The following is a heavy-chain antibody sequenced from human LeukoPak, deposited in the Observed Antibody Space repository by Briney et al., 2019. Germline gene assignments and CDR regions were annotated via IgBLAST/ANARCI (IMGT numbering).Heavy chain of an antibody. CDR2: ISAYNGNT. Sequence: ASVKVSCKASGYTFTSYGISWVRQAPGQGLEWMGWISAYNGNTNYAQKLQGRVTMTTDTSTSTAYMELRSLRSDDTAVYYCARDNGYRTPHYFDFWGQGTLVTVSS. CDR1: GYTFTSYG. CDR3: ARDNGYRTPHYFDF. J-gene: IGHJ4*02. D-gene: IGHD5-18*01. V-gene: IGHV1-18*01.